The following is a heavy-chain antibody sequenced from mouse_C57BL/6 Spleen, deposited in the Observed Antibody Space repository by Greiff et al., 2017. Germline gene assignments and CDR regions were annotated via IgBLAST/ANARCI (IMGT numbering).Heavy chain of an antibody. CDR3: TTRGYYGSSGFAY. CDR1: GFNIKDDY. Sequence: EVQLQQSGAELVRPGASVKLSCTASGFNIKDDYMHWVKQRPEQGLEWIGWIDPENGDTEYASKFQGKATITADTSSNTAYLQLSSLTSEDTAVYYGTTRGYYGSSGFAYWGQGTLVTVSA. D-gene: IGHD1-1*01. CDR2: IDPENGDT. J-gene: IGHJ3*01. V-gene: IGHV14-4*01.